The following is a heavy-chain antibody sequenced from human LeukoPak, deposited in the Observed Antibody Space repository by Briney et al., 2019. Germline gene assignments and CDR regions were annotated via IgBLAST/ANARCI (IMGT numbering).Heavy chain of an antibody. Sequence: SETVSLTCTVSGDSISSYYWSWIRQPPGGGLEWVGYIYHSGSTNYNPSLKSRVTISLDTSKNQFSLNLISVTAADTAVYYCARALRQQLVTDWFDPWGQGTLVTVSS. V-gene: IGHV4-59*01. CDR1: GDSISSYY. J-gene: IGHJ5*02. CDR2: IYHSGST. D-gene: IGHD6-13*01. CDR3: ARALRQQLVTDWFDP.